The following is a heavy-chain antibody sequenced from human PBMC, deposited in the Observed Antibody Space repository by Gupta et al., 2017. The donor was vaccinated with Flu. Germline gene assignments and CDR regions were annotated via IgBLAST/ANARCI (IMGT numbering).Heavy chain of an antibody. V-gene: IGHV4-59*01. CDR1: GGSISSYY. CDR3: ARGGSELELRYYYGMDV. CDR2: IYYSGST. Sequence: QVQLQESGPGLVKPSETLSLTCTVSGGSISSYYWSWIRQPPGKGLEWIGYIYYSGSTNYNPALKSRVTISVDTSKNQFSRKLSSVTAADTAVYYCARGGSELELRYYYGMDVWGQGTTVTVSS. D-gene: IGHD1-7*01. J-gene: IGHJ6*02.